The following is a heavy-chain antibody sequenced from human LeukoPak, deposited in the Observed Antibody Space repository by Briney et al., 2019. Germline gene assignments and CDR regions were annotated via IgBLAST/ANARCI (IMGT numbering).Heavy chain of an antibody. CDR2: IYPGDSDT. Sequence: GESLKISCNGSGYSFTSYWIGWVRQMPGKGLEWMGIIYPGDSDTRYSPSFQGQVTISADKSISTAYLQWRSLKASDTAMYYCARRRGIAAAENYFVYWGQGTLVTVSS. D-gene: IGHD6-13*01. CDR3: ARRRGIAAAENYFVY. V-gene: IGHV5-51*01. J-gene: IGHJ4*02. CDR1: GYSFTSYW.